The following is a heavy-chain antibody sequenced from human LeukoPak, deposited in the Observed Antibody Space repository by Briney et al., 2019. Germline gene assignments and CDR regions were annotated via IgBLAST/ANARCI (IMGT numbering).Heavy chain of an antibody. CDR1: GGSISSYY. V-gene: IGHV4-59*01. CDR2: IYYSGST. J-gene: IGHJ4*02. Sequence: SETLSLTCTVSGGSISSYYWSWIRQTPGKGLEWIGYIYYSGSTNYNPSLKSRVTISVDTSKNQFSLKLSSVTAADTAVYYCARVSYDSSGYYYTIPYYFDYWGQGTLVTVSS. CDR3: ARVSYDSSGYYYTIPYYFDY. D-gene: IGHD3-22*01.